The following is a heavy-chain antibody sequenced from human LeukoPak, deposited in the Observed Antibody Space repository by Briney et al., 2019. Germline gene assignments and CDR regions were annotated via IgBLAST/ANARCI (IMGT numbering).Heavy chain of an antibody. Sequence: PGGSLRLSCTASGFPYGSTSMHWVRQAPGKGLEWVSGIQRDGTSPTYADSVKGRFTISRDNAKNSVFLQMNSLRAEDTAVYYCARRSHIVPATWGQGALVTVSS. J-gene: IGHJ4*02. D-gene: IGHD5-12*01. V-gene: IGHV3-74*01. CDR3: ARRSHIVPAT. CDR1: GFPYGSTS. CDR2: IQRDGTSP.